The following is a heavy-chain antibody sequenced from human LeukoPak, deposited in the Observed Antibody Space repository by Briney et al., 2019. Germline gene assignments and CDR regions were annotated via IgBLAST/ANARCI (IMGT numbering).Heavy chain of an antibody. CDR2: ISSSGSTI. CDR3: ARVFTGGYYFDY. D-gene: IGHD3-16*01. V-gene: IGHV3-48*03. CDR1: GFTFSSYE. J-gene: IGHJ4*02. Sequence: PGGSLRLSCAASGFTFSSYEMNWVRQAPGKGLEWVSYISSSGSTIYYAGSVKGRFTISRDNAKNSLYLQMNSLRAEDTAVYYCARVFTGGYYFDYWGQGTLVTVSS.